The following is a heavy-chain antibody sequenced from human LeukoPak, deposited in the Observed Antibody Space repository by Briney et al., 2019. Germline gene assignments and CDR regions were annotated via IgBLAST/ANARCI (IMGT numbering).Heavy chain of an antibody. V-gene: IGHV6-1*01. CDR2: TYYRSTWYN. J-gene: IGHJ5*02. CDR3: ARRLTQYDCFDP. CDR1: GDSGSSNSVT. D-gene: IGHD2-21*02. Sequence: QTLSLTCAISGDSGSSNSVTWNWIRQSPSRGLEWLGRTYYRSTWYNDYAVSVRGRITVNPDTSKNQFSLHLNSVTPEDTAVYYCARRLTQYDCFDPWGQGILVTVSS.